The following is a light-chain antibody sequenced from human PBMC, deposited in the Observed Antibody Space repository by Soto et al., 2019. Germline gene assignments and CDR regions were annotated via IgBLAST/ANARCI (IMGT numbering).Light chain of an antibody. CDR1: QGIGDT. Sequence: EVVMRQSPATLSASPGEGATLSCRASQGIGDTLAWYQHKPGQTPRLLIHGASTRASGIPDRFSGSGSGTDFTLSISRLEPEDSAVYYCQQYGSSPMYTFGQGTKVDIK. J-gene: IGKJ2*01. V-gene: IGKV3-20*01. CDR3: QQYGSSPMYT. CDR2: GAS.